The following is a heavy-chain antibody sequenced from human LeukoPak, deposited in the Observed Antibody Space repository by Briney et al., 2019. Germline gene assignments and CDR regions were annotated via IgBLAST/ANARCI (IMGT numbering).Heavy chain of an antibody. D-gene: IGHD6-19*01. J-gene: IGHJ4*02. Sequence: PGGSLRLSCAASGFTFSSYGMHWVRQAPGKGLDWVTVIWYDGSNKYYADSVKDRFTISRDNSKNTLYLQMNSLRAEDTAVYYCARDDDPIAVAGTFDYWGQGTLVTVSS. CDR3: ARDDDPIAVAGTFDY. V-gene: IGHV3-33*01. CDR2: IWYDGSNK. CDR1: GFTFSSYG.